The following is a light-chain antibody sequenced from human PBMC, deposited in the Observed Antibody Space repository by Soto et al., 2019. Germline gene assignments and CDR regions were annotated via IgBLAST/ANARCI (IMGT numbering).Light chain of an antibody. V-gene: IGKV3-20*01. J-gene: IGKJ1*01. CDR2: GAS. CDR3: QQYLDWPRT. CDR1: QSVSSSY. Sequence: ILLTQSPGTLSLSPCGRAILSVSSSQSVSSSYLAWYQQKPGQAPRLLIYGASSRATGIPDRFSGSGSGTVFTLTISSLQSDDFAVYYCQQYLDWPRTFGQGTKVDI.